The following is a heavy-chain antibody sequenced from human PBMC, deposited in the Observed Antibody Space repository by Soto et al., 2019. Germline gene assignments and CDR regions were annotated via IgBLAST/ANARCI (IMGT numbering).Heavy chain of an antibody. J-gene: IGHJ4*01. CDR2: IKNKNDGGTT. Sequence: EVELVESGGGLVKPGGSLTLSCAASGFSFKNAWMNWVRQAPGKGLEWVGHIKNKNDGGTTEYDAFVKGRFTISRDASENNLYLHMNGLKYEDTGVYFCTGLWFGEIYNYWGQGSLVTVSS. CDR1: GFSFKNAW. D-gene: IGHD3-10*01. CDR3: TGLWFGEIYNY. V-gene: IGHV3-15*07.